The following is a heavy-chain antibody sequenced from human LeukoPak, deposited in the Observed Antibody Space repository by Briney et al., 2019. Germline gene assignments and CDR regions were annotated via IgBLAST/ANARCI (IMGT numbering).Heavy chain of an antibody. Sequence: PGGALRLSCAASGFTLSDYYMNWVRQAPGKGLEWVSYISSTSSTMYYADSVKGRFTISRDNAMNTLYLQINSLRGEDTAVYYCVRGDLRLPRSTPDCWGQGTLVTVSS. CDR1: GFTLSDYY. J-gene: IGHJ4*02. D-gene: IGHD5/OR15-5a*01. V-gene: IGHV3-48*04. CDR3: VRGDLRLPRSTPDC. CDR2: ISSTSSTM.